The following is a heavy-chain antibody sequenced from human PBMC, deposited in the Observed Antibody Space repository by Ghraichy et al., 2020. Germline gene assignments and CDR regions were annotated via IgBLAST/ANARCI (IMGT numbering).Heavy chain of an antibody. CDR2: IYYSGST. CDR3: ARGVGPPLWYFDY. CDR1: GGSISSYY. D-gene: IGHD2-21*01. J-gene: IGHJ4*02. Sequence: SETLSLTCTVSGGSISSYYWSWIRQPPGKGLEWIGYIYYSGSTNYNPSLKSRVTISVDTSKNQFSLKLSSVTAADTAVYYCARGVGPPLWYFDYWGQGTLVTVSS. V-gene: IGHV4-59*01.